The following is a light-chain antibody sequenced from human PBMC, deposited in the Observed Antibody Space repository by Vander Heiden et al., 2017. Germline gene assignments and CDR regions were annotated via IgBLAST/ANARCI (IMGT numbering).Light chain of an antibody. V-gene: IGKV1-33*01. CDR1: QDIGDS. J-gene: IGKJ2*01. CDR2: RTS. CDR3: QHYDDLRPMYT. Sequence: DIQMTQSPSSLSASVGDRVTIPCQASQDIGDSVNWYQQKPGKAPKLLIYRTSNLEAGVPSRFSGSGSVTDFTFSISSLQPEDIATYYCQHYDDLRPMYTFGQGTKLE.